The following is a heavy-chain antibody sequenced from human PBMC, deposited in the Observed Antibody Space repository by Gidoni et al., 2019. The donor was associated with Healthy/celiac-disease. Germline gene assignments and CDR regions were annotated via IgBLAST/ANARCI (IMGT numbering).Heavy chain of an antibody. D-gene: IGHD6-13*01. Sequence: QLPLQVSGPGLVTPSETLSLTCTVSGGSISSSSYYWGWIRQPPGKGLAWIGSIYYSGSTYYNSSLKSRVTISVDTSKNQFSLKLSSVTAADTAVYYCARRIAAAGYDFDYWGQGTLVTVSS. V-gene: IGHV4-39*01. CDR1: GGSISSSSYY. CDR2: IYYSGST. J-gene: IGHJ4*02. CDR3: ARRIAAAGYDFDY.